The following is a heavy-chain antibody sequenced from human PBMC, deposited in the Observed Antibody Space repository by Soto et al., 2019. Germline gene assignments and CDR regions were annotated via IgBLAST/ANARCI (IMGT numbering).Heavy chain of an antibody. CDR2: IYPGDSDT. CDR1: GFSFTSYW. Sequence: SLKISCKGSGFSFTSYWIGWVRQMPGKGLEWMGIIYPGDSDTRYSPSFQGQVTISADKSISTAYLQWSSLKASDTAMYYCARIVVVPSAMMSYHPHNGTVVCRQGTTVTL. J-gene: IGHJ6*02. D-gene: IGHD2-2*01. V-gene: IGHV5-51*01. CDR3: ARIVVVPSAMMSYHPHNGTVV.